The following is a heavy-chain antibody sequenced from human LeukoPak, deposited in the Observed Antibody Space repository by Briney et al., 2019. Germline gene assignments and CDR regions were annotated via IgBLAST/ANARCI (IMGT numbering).Heavy chain of an antibody. Sequence: GGSLRLSCAAPGFTFSSYSMNWVRQAPGKGLEWVSSISSSSYIYYADSVKGRFTISRDNAKNSLYLQMNSLRAEDTAVYYCASERSGSYFHDAFDIWGQGTMVTVSS. CDR1: GFTFSSYS. CDR2: ISSSSYI. J-gene: IGHJ3*02. CDR3: ASERSGSYFHDAFDI. V-gene: IGHV3-21*01. D-gene: IGHD1-26*01.